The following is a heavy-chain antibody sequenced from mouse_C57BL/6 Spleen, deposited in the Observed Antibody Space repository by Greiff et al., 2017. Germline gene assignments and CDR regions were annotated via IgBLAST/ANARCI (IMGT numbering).Heavy chain of an antibody. CDR1: GFNIKDDC. V-gene: IGHV14-4*01. D-gene: IGHD2-3*01. J-gene: IGHJ3*01. Sequence: VQLQQSGAELVRPGASVKLSCTASGFNIKDDCMHWVKQRPEQGLEWIGWIDPENGDTEYASKFQGKATITADTSSNTAYLQLSSLTSEDTAVYYCTTTDRYDGYDGEFAYWGQGTLVTVSA. CDR2: IDPENGDT. CDR3: TTTDRYDGYDGEFAY.